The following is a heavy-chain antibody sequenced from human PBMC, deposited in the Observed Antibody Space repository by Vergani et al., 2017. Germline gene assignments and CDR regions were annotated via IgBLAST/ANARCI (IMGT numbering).Heavy chain of an antibody. Sequence: EVQLVESGGGLIQPGGSVLVSFSSSFFPFLLPSILFFLPSPGPGLSFFSFLYSGGSTSYADSVKGRFTISRDNSKNTLYLQMNSLRAEDTAVYYCARDLPGTTHYWGQGTLVTVSS. D-gene: IGHD1-7*01. CDR1: FFPFLLPS. CDR2: LYSGGST. V-gene: IGHV3-53*01. CDR3: ARDLPGTTHY. J-gene: IGHJ4*02.